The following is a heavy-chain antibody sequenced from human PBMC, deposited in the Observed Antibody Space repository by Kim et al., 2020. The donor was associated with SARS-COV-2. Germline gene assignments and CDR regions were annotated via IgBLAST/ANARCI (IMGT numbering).Heavy chain of an antibody. V-gene: IGHV3-21*01. CDR3: ARETLVYCSGGSCYRRADYFDY. CDR1: GFTFSSYS. CDR2: ISSSSSYI. D-gene: IGHD2-15*01. Sequence: GGSLRLSCAASGFTFSSYSMNWVRQAPGKGLEWVSSISSSSSYIYYADSVKGRFTISRDNAKNSLYLQMNSLRAEDTAVYYCARETLVYCSGGSCYRRADYFDYWGQGTLVTVSS. J-gene: IGHJ4*02.